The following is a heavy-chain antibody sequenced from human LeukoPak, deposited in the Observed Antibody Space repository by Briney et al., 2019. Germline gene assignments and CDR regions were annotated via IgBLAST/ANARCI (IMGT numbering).Heavy chain of an antibody. Sequence: ETLSLTCTVSGGSISSYYWSWIRQPPGKGLEWIGYIYYSGSTNYNPSLKSRVTISVDTSKNQFSLKLSSVTAADTAVYYCASTYYYDSSGYFVYWGQGTLVTVAS. CDR1: GGSISSYY. V-gene: IGHV4-59*01. J-gene: IGHJ4*02. CDR2: IYYSGST. D-gene: IGHD3-22*01. CDR3: ASTYYYDSSGYFVY.